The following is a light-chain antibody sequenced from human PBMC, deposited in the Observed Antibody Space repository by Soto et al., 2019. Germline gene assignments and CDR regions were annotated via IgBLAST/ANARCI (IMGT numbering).Light chain of an antibody. CDR3: HQYNFWPT. CDR2: DAS. V-gene: IGKV3D-15*01. Sequence: EIVLTQSPATLSFSPGERATLSCRASQTVRNNYLAWYQQKPGQAPRLLIYDASSRATGIPDRFSGGGSGTEFTLTINSLQSEDFAVYFCHQYNFWPTFGQGNKGDIK. CDR1: QTVRNN. J-gene: IGKJ1*01.